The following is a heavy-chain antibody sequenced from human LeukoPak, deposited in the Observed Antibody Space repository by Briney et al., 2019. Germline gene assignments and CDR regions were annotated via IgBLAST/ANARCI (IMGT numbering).Heavy chain of an antibody. Sequence: GGSLRLSCAASGLTFSNYAMSWVRQAPGKGLEWVSGISDSGGSTYYADSVKGRFTISRDNSKNTLYLQMNSLRAEDMAVYYCARDHPLAARPSYYMDVWGKGTTVTVSS. CDR1: GLTFSNYA. V-gene: IGHV3-23*01. CDR2: ISDSGGST. CDR3: ARDHPLAARPSYYMDV. D-gene: IGHD6-6*01. J-gene: IGHJ6*03.